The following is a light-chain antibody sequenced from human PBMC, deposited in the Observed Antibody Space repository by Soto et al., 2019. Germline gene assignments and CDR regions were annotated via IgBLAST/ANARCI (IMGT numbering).Light chain of an antibody. Sequence: QSALTQPASVSGSPGQSITISCTGTSSDVGGYEFVSWYQQHPDNAPKLILYDVSDRPSGESSRFSGSKSANTASLTISGLQAEDEADYYCSSYTSSGTYVFGTGTKLTVL. CDR2: DVS. J-gene: IGLJ1*01. V-gene: IGLV2-14*01. CDR1: SSDVGGYEF. CDR3: SSYTSSGTYV.